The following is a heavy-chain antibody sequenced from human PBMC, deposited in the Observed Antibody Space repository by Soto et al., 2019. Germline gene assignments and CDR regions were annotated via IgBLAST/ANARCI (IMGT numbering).Heavy chain of an antibody. CDR3: AQLGLMTFSHKHYFNH. Sequence: GGSLRLSCVSSVFSFDNYAMSWVRQAPGKGLEWVSAIKSDGSSTYYAASVKDRFIISRDNSKNTLYLQLNSLRAEDTAVYYCAQLGLMTFSHKHYFNHWGRGTLVTVSS. J-gene: IGHJ4*02. D-gene: IGHD3-16*01. V-gene: IGHV3-23*01. CDR1: VFSFDNYA. CDR2: IKSDGSST.